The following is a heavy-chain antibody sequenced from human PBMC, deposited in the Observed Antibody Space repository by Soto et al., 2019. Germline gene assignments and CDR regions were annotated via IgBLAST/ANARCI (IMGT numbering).Heavy chain of an antibody. Sequence: QLQLQESGSGLVKPSQTLSLTCAVSGGSISSGGYSWSWIRQPPGKGLEVIGYIYHSGSTYYNPSLKSRVTTSVDRSKNQCPMKLSSVTAADTAVYYCARAGGLGAVAVDDWGQGTLVTVSS. CDR2: IYHSGST. CDR3: ARAGGLGAVAVDD. CDR1: GGSISSGGYS. V-gene: IGHV4-30-2*01. J-gene: IGHJ4*02. D-gene: IGHD6-19*01.